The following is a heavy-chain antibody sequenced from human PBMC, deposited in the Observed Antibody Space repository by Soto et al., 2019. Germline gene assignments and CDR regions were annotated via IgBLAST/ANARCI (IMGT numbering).Heavy chain of an antibody. J-gene: IGHJ4*02. CDR1: GYTFTMYG. V-gene: IGHV1-18*01. CDR3: ARSPYTNSWYYFDY. D-gene: IGHD6-13*01. CDR2: ISTYNGNT. Sequence: QVQLVQSGAEVKKPGASVKVSCKTSGYTFTMYGISWVRQAPEQGLEWMGWISTYNGNTNSAQKFQGRVTMTTDTSTSTAYMELRSLRSDDTAVYYCARSPYTNSWYYFDYWGQGTRVTVSS.